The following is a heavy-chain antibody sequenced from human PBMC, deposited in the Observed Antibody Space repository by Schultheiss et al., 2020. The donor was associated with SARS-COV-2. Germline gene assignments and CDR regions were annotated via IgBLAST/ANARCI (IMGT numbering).Heavy chain of an antibody. Sequence: GESLKISCAASGFTFSSYAMHWVRQAPGKGLEWVAVISYDGSNKYYADSVKGRFTISRDNSKNTLYLQMNSLRAEDTALYYCAKDQWARIAGAFDIWGQGTMVTVSS. J-gene: IGHJ3*02. D-gene: IGHD6-13*01. CDR1: GFTFSSYA. CDR3: AKDQWARIAGAFDI. CDR2: ISYDGSNK. V-gene: IGHV3-30*01.